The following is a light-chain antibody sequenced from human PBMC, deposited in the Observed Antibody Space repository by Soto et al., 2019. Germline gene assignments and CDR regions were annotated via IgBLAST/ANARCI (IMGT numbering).Light chain of an antibody. CDR2: AAS. V-gene: IGKV1-9*01. CDR3: QQLNSYPL. Sequence: DIQLTQSLSFLSASVGDRVTITCRASQGISSYLAWYQQKPGKAPKLLIYAASTLQSGVPSRFSGSGSGTEFTLTISSLQPEDFATYYCQQLNSYPLFGQGTRLEIK. CDR1: QGISSY. J-gene: IGKJ5*01.